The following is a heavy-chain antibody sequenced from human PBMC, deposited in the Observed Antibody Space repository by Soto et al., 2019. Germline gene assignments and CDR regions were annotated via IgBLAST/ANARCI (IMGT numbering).Heavy chain of an antibody. J-gene: IGHJ6*02. D-gene: IGHD1-1*01. CDR1: GYSCSSYF. V-gene: IGHV5-10-1*01. Sequence: XESLKLSLQCSGYSCSSYFSNLVLQVPWKGLEWMGRIDPGDSHTDCTPSFQGHVTISADKSINTAYLQWSSLRASDTAIYYRARVPWTSDLPRFGMDVWARGTTVTVSS. CDR3: ARVPWTSDLPRFGMDV. CDR2: IDPGDSHT.